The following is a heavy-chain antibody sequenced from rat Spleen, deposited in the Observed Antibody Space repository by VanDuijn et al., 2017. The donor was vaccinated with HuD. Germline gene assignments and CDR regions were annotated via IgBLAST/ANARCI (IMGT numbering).Heavy chain of an antibody. V-gene: IGHV2S12*01. CDR1: GFSLISNG. J-gene: IGHJ4*01. CDR2: ISSGGST. D-gene: IGHD5-1*01. CDR3: ARAPGNGYVMDA. Sequence: QVQLKESGPGLVQPSQTLSLTCTVSGFSLISNGVSWVRQPPGKGLEWIAAISSGGSTDYNSALNSRLSISRDTSKSQVFLKMNSLQSEDTATYHCARAPGNGYVMDAWGQGASVTVSS.